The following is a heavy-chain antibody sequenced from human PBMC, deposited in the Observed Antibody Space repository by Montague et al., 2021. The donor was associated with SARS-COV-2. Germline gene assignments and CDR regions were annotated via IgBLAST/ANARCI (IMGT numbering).Heavy chain of an antibody. V-gene: IGHV4-34*01. CDR1: GGSFSGYY. Sequence: SETLSLTCAVYGGSFSGYYWSWIRQPPGKGLEWIGEINHSGSTNYNPSLKSRVTISVDTSKNQFSLKLSSVTAADTAVYYCARGSRQWLLWGYYFDYWGQGTLVTVSS. CDR2: INHSGST. CDR3: ARGSRQWLLWGYYFDY. J-gene: IGHJ4*02. D-gene: IGHD6-19*01.